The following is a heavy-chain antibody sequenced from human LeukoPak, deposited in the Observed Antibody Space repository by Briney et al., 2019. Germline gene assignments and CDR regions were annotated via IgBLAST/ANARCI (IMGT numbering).Heavy chain of an antibody. CDR2: ISSSSSTI. D-gene: IGHD3-16*01. CDR3: AREGPGDYVWGSSYFDY. J-gene: IGHJ4*02. Sequence: PGGSLRLSCAASGFTFSIYSMNWVRQAPGKGLEWVSYISSSSSTIYYADSVKGRFTISRDSAKNSLYLQMNSLRAEDTAVYYCAREGPGDYVWGSSYFDYWGQGTLVTVSS. CDR1: GFTFSIYS. V-gene: IGHV3-48*01.